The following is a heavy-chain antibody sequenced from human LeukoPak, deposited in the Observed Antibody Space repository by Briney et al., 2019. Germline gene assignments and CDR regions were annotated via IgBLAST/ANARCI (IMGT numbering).Heavy chain of an antibody. J-gene: IGHJ3*02. D-gene: IGHD2-21*02. Sequence: PSETLSLTCTVSGYSISSGSNGGDSRQPPGKGLWGSGIIYHSGSTNYNPSLKSRVTISGDTSKNQFSLKLSSVTAADTAVYYCAREEYCGGDCYPQPPGALDIWGQGTMVTVSS. V-gene: IGHV4-38-2*02. CDR1: GYSISSGSN. CDR3: AREEYCGGDCYPQPPGALDI. CDR2: IYHSGST.